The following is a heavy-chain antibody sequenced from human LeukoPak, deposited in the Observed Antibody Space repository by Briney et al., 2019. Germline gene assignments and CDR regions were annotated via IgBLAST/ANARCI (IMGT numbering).Heavy chain of an antibody. CDR1: GFTFSSYV. V-gene: IGHV3-48*02. D-gene: IGHD2-21*01. J-gene: IGHJ4*02. Sequence: QPGGSLRVSCAASGFTFSSYVMNWVRQAPGKGLEWVSYISSSSRTIYYADSVKGRFTISRDNARNSLYLQLNSLRDEDTAVYYCATVVTGAYYFDYWGQGTLVTVSS. CDR3: ATVVTGAYYFDY. CDR2: ISSSSRTI.